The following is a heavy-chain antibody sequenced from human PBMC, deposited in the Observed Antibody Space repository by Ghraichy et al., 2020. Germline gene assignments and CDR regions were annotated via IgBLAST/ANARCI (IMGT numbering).Heavy chain of an antibody. CDR1: GFTFSGFT. J-gene: IGHJ6*04. D-gene: IGHD3-10*01. CDR2: ISAGGST. CDR3: AKASGSGTYYDPLSHFSGMDV. Sequence: GGSLRLSCAASGFTFSGFTMICLRQAPGKVLEWVSSISAGGSTYYADSLKGRFTTSRDISKNTLYLYMNSLRAEDTAVYYCAKASGSGTYYDPLSHFSGMDVWGKGSTVTVSS. V-gene: IGHV3-23*01.